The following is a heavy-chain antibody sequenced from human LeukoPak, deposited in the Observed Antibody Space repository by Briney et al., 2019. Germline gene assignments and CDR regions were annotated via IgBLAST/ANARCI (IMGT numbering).Heavy chain of an antibody. J-gene: IGHJ6*03. CDR1: GGSFSGYY. V-gene: IGHV4-34*01. CDR2: INHSGST. CDR3: ARGRGLRPYYYYYYMDV. Sequence: SETLSLTCAVCGGSFSGYYWSWIRQPPGKGLEWIGEINHSGSTNYNPSLKSRVTISVDTSKNQSSLKLSSVTAADTAVYYCARGRGLRPYYYYYYMDVWGKGTTVTVSS. D-gene: IGHD4-17*01.